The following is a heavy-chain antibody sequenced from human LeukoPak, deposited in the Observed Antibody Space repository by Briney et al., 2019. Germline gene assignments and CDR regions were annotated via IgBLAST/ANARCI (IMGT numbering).Heavy chain of an antibody. V-gene: IGHV1-2*02. J-gene: IGHJ6*03. CDR1: GYTFTGHY. CDR3: ARGVTARGFYYYMDI. D-gene: IGHD2-21*02. CDR2: INPTSGGT. Sequence: ASVKVSCKVSGYTFTGHYIHWVRQAPGQGLEWMGWINPTSGGTNYAQKFQGRVTMTRDTSISTAYMELSRLRSDDTAVYSCARGVTARGFYYYMDIWGRGTTVTISS.